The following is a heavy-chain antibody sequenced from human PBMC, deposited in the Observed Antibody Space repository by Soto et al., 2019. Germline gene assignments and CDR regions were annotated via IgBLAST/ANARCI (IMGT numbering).Heavy chain of an antibody. CDR3: AREGSTIRNYDYYYYGMDV. J-gene: IGHJ6*02. CDR1: GYTFTSYG. V-gene: IGHV1-18*01. CDR2: VSAFKGNT. D-gene: IGHD5-12*01. Sequence: PSVKVSCKASGYTFTSYGRIWVRQATGQGLEWMGWVSAFKGNTNYAQKVLGRVTMTPDTSTSTAHMELRSLRSDDTAVYYCAREGSTIRNYDYYYYGMDVWGQGTTVTVS.